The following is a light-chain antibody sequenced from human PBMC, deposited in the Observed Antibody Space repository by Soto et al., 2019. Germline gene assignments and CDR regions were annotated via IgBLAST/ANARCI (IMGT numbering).Light chain of an antibody. CDR1: QSVSSSY. J-gene: IGKJ2*01. CDR3: QQYGSSPRT. V-gene: IGKV3-20*01. CDR2: GAS. Sequence: EIVLTQSPGTLSLSPGERATLSCRASQSVSSSYLAWYQQKPGQAPRLLIYGASSRATVIPDRFSSSGSGTDFPLTISRLEPEDFAVYYCQQYGSSPRTFGQGTKLEIK.